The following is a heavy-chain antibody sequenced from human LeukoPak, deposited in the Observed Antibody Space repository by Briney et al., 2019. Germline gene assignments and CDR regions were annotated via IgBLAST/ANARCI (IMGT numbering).Heavy chain of an antibody. D-gene: IGHD3-3*01. Sequence: ASVKVSCKASGYTFTSYGISWVRQAPGQGLEWMGCISAYIGNTNYAQKLQGRVTMTTDTSTSTAYMELRSLRSDDTAVYYCARAYPTRTSYYDFWSGYYYFDYWGQGTLVTVSS. CDR1: GYTFTSYG. J-gene: IGHJ4*02. CDR2: ISAYIGNT. V-gene: IGHV1-18*01. CDR3: ARAYPTRTSYYDFWSGYYYFDY.